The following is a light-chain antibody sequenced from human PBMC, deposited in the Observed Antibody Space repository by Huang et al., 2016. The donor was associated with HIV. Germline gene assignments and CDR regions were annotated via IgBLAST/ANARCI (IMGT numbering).Light chain of an antibody. Sequence: ERVMTQSPATLSVAPGERVTLSCRASHSVSSNLACYQQKPGQAPRLLIHGASTRAPGIPARFSGRGSGTEFTLAISSLQSEDSGVYFCQQYDNWPLTFGQGTRLEIK. CDR2: GAS. V-gene: IGKV3-15*01. CDR1: HSVSSN. CDR3: QQYDNWPLT. J-gene: IGKJ5*01.